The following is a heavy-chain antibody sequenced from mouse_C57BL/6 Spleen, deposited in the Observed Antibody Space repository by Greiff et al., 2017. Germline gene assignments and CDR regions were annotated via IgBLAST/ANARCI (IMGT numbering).Heavy chain of an antibody. CDR3: ARERGLFDD. CDR1: GYTFTSYG. V-gene: IGHV1-81*01. CDR2: IYPRSGNT. J-gene: IGHJ2*01. Sequence: QVHVKQSGAELARPGASVKLSCKASGYTFTSYGISWVKQRTGPGLEWIGEIYPRSGNTYYNEKFKGKATLTAAKSSSTAYMELLSLTSEDSAVDVCARERGLFDDWGQGTTLTVSS.